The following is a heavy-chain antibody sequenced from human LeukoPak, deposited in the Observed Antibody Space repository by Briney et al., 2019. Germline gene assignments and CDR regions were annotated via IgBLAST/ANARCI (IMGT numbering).Heavy chain of an antibody. Sequence: GGSLRLSCAASGFTFSSYAMSWVRQAPGKGLEWVSVIYSGGSTYYADSVKGRFTISRDNSKNTLYLQMNSLRAEDTAVYYCARDYYYDSSGYQNWGQGTLVTVSS. CDR3: ARDYYYDSSGYQN. D-gene: IGHD3-22*01. J-gene: IGHJ4*02. CDR1: GFTFSSYA. CDR2: IYSGGST. V-gene: IGHV3-53*01.